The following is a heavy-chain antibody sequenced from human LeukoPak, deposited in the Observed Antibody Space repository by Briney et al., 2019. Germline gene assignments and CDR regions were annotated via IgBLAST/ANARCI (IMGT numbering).Heavy chain of an antibody. D-gene: IGHD5-12*01. V-gene: IGHV4-34*01. J-gene: IGHJ4*02. CDR3: ATHPMVATGTFDY. CDR2: INHSGST. CDR1: GGSFSGYY. Sequence: SETLSLTCAVYGGSFSGYYWSWIRQPPGKGLEWIGEINHSGSTNYNPSLKSRVTISVDTSKNQFSLKLSSVTAADTAVYYCATHPMVATGTFDYWGQGTLVTVSS.